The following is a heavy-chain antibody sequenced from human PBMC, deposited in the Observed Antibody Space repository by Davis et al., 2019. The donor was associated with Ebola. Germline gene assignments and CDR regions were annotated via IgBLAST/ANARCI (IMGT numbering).Heavy chain of an antibody. J-gene: IGHJ6*02. V-gene: IGHV3-23*01. D-gene: IGHD6-13*01. CDR3: AKLDSSSWDYYYYGMDV. CDR1: GGSFSGYY. CDR2: ISGSGGST. Sequence: PSETLSLTCAVYGGSFSGYYWSWIRQPPGKGLEWISAISGSGGSTYYADSVKGRFTISRDNSKNTLYLQMNSLRAEDTAVYYCAKLDSSSWDYYYYGMDVWGQGTTVTVSS.